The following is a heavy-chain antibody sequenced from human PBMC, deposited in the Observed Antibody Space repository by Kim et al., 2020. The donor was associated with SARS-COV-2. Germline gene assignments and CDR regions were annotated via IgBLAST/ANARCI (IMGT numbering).Heavy chain of an antibody. CDR3: AREVTYSSGWYRGEYGDGMDV. V-gene: IGHV1-69*13. CDR2: IIPIFGTA. Sequence: SVKVSCKASGGTFSSYAISWVRQAPGQGLEWMGGIIPIFGTANYAQKFQGRVTITADESTSTAYMELSSLRSEDTAVYYCAREVTYSSGWYRGEYGDGMDVWGQGTTVTVSS. D-gene: IGHD6-19*01. J-gene: IGHJ6*02. CDR1: GGTFSSYA.